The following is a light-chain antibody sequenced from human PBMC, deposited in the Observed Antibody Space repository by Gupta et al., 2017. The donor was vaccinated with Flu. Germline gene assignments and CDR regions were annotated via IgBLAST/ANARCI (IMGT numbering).Light chain of an antibody. V-gene: IGLV6-57*01. CDR3: QSYDRGHQRV. CDR2: EYD. CDR1: GSIASHY. J-gene: IGLJ3*02. Sequence: GSIASHYVQWYQQRPGTSPTTVIYEYDKRPSGVPDRFSGSIDSSSNSASLTISRLQTEDEAHYYCQSYDRGHQRVFGAGTKLTVL.